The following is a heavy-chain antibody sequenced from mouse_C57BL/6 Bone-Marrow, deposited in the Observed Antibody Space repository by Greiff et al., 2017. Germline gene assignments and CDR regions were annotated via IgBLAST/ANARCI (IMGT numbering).Heavy chain of an antibody. J-gene: IGHJ2*01. CDR2: IYPGDGDT. Sequence: QVQLQQSGPELVKPGASVKISCKASGYAFSSSWMNWVKQRPGKGLEWIGRIYPGDGDTNYNGKFKGKATLTADKSSSTAYMQLSSLTSEYSSVCFYARWRSLRKGRWGQGATLSVSS. CDR1: GYAFSSSW. CDR3: ARWRSLRKGR. D-gene: IGHD1-2*01. V-gene: IGHV1-82*01.